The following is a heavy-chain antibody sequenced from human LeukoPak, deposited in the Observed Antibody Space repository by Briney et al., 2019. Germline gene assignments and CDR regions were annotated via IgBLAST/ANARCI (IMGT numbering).Heavy chain of an antibody. CDR2: IRNDGSII. CDR3: AKDTPLCYFDY. CDR1: GFTFSSYG. Sequence: GGSLRLSCAASGFTFSSYGMHWIRQASGKGLEWVAFIRNDGSIIYNADSVKGRFTISRDNSKNTLYLQMNSLRADDAAMYYCAKDTPLCYFDYWGQGTLVTVSS. J-gene: IGHJ4*02. V-gene: IGHV3-30*02. D-gene: IGHD3-16*01.